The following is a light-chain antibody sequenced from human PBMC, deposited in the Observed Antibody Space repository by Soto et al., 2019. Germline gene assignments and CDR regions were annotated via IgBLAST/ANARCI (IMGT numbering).Light chain of an antibody. J-gene: IGKJ1*01. Sequence: ETVLTKAPVSLSLHPPERASLSCRASPSVSSNFVAWYQQKPGQAPRLLISGAFNRATGVPDRFSGGGSGTDFTLTISRLESEDFAVYYCQQYGIGPRTFGQGTKVDIK. CDR2: GAF. CDR1: PSVSSNF. CDR3: QQYGIGPRT. V-gene: IGKV3-20*01.